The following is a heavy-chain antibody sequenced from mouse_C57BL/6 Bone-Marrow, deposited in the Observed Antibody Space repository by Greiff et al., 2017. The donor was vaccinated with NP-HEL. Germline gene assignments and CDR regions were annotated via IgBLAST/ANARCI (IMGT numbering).Heavy chain of an antibody. J-gene: IGHJ2*01. D-gene: IGHD1-1*02. CDR1: GFTFSSYA. CDR3: AREGYGPPFDY. CDR2: ISDGGSYT. Sequence: VQLQQSGGGLVKPGGSLKLSCAASGFTFSSYAMSWVRQTPEKRLEWVATISDGGSYTYYPDNVKGRFTISRDNAKNNLYLQMSHLKSEDTAMYYCAREGYGPPFDYWGQGTTLTVSS. V-gene: IGHV5-4*01.